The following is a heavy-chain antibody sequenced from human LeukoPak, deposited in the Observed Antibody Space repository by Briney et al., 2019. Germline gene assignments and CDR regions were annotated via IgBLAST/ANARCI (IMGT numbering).Heavy chain of an antibody. CDR1: GASLSGYY. CDR2: INHGGFT. D-gene: IGHD5-18*01. CDR3: ARSHLWPSGTFDI. Sequence: SETLSLTCAVSGASLSGYYWSWIRQSPGKGLEWIGEINHGGFTNYNPSLKSRVTISVGTSRNQIALRLSSLTAADTAVYFCARSHLWPSGTFDIWGQGTVVAVSS. J-gene: IGHJ3*02. V-gene: IGHV4-34*01.